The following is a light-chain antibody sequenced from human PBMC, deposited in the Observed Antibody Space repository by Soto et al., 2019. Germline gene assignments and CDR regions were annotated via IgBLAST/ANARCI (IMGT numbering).Light chain of an antibody. V-gene: IGKV3-11*01. CDR3: QQRSNWPFT. Sequence: EIVLTQSPATLSLYPGERATLSCRASQSVSSYLAWYQQKPDQAPRLLIYDASNRATGIPARFSGSGSGTDFTLTISSLEPEDFAVYYCQQRSNWPFTFGQGTRLEI. CDR2: DAS. J-gene: IGKJ5*01. CDR1: QSVSSY.